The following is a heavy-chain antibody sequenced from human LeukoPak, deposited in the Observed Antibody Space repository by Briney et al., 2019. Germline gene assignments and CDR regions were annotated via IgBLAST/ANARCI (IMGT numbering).Heavy chain of an antibody. CDR2: MSPNSDNA. J-gene: IGHJ6*02. CDR3: ARRFCSSSSCLQNYYYYGMDV. V-gene: IGHV1-8*01. CDR1: GYTFTGYD. Sequence: ASVKVSCKASGYTFTGYDINWVRQATGQGLEWMGWMSPNSDNAGYAQKFQGRVTMTRNTSISTAYMELSSLRSEDTAVYYCARRFCSSSSCLQNYYYYGMDVWGQGTTVTVSS. D-gene: IGHD2-2*01.